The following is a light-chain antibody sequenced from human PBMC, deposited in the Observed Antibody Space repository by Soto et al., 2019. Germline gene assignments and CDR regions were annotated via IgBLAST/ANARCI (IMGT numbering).Light chain of an antibody. Sequence: SALTQPASVSGSLGQSITISCTGTSSDVGGYNYVSWYQQHPGKAPKLLLYEVTARPSGVSYRFSGSKSGNTASLTISGLQAEDEADYYCSSYTSSILYVFGTGTKVTVL. V-gene: IGLV2-14*01. CDR1: SSDVGGYNY. CDR2: EVT. CDR3: SSYTSSILYV. J-gene: IGLJ1*01.